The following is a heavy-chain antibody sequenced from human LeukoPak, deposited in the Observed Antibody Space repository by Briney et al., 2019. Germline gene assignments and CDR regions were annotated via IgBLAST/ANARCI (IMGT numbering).Heavy chain of an antibody. J-gene: IGHJ4*02. Sequence: GGSLRLSCAASGFTFSSYSMNWVRQAPGKGLEWVSSISSSSSYIYYADSVKGRFTISRDNAKNSLYLQMNSLRAGDTAVYYCARSRIAAAGTLDYWGQGTLVTVSS. CDR3: ARSRIAAAGTLDY. CDR2: ISSSSSYI. V-gene: IGHV3-21*01. CDR1: GFTFSSYS. D-gene: IGHD6-13*01.